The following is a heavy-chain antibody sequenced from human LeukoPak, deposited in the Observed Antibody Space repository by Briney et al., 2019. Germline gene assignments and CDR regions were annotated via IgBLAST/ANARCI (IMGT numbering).Heavy chain of an antibody. D-gene: IGHD1-26*01. V-gene: IGHV3-23*01. CDR1: GFTFSSYA. CDR2: ISNSGRT. J-gene: IGHJ4*02. Sequence: GGSLRLSCAASGFTFSSYAISWVRQAPGEGLNWVSAISNSGRTYYADSVKGRFTISRDNSKNTVHLQMNSLRAEDTAVYYCAKESPYAVGGTGRVYYFDYWGQGALVTVSS. CDR3: AKESPYAVGGTGRVYYFDY.